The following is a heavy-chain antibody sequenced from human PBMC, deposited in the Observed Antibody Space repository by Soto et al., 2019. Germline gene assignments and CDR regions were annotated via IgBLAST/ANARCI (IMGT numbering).Heavy chain of an antibody. CDR3: ARDRRDGYNFDY. V-gene: IGHV3-7*01. D-gene: IGHD5-12*01. CDR1: GFTFSSYR. Sequence: GVLRLSCAASGFTFSSYRMSWVRQAPGKGLEWVANIKQDGSEKYYADSVRGRFTISRDNAKNSLYLQMNSLRAEDTAVYYCARDRRDGYNFDYWGQGTLVTVSS. J-gene: IGHJ4*02. CDR2: IKQDGSEK.